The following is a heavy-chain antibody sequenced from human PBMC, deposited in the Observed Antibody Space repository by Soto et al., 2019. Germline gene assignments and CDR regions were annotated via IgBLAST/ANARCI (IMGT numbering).Heavy chain of an antibody. J-gene: IGHJ5*02. D-gene: IGHD2-15*01. CDR1: GYTFISFG. Sequence: QAQLAQSGEEVKKPGASVKVSCKASGYTFISFGISWVRQAPGQGLEWMGWINSYNGQTKFAQNLQGRVTLTRDTSTTTGFMELRSLGSDDTAVYYCARDRGYCSGGTCSSDGFDPWGQGTQVTVSS. CDR3: ARDRGYCSGGTCSSDGFDP. V-gene: IGHV1-18*01. CDR2: INSYNGQT.